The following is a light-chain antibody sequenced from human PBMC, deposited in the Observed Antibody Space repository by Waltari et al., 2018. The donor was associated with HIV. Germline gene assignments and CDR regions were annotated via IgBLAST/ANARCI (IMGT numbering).Light chain of an antibody. Sequence: QSVLTQSPSVSEAPGQRVTISCSGSNSNIGSHAVTWYRQSPGKPPKLLVYHDDLILSGVSDLLSASESGTSASLAINDLQSEDESLYYCATWDDGLNALLFGGGTKVTVL. J-gene: IGLJ2*01. V-gene: IGLV1-36*01. CDR3: ATWDDGLNALL. CDR2: HDD. CDR1: NSNIGSHA.